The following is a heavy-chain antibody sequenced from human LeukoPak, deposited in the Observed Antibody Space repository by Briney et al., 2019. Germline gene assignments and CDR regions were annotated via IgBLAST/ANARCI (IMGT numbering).Heavy chain of an antibody. D-gene: IGHD6-19*01. CDR1: GFTFSSYS. CDR3: AKDMWASETVAGTSRLADY. V-gene: IGHV3-21*04. CDR2: INTISSYI. J-gene: IGHJ4*02. Sequence: PGGSLRLSCAASGFTFSSYSFNWVRQAPGKGLEWVSSINTISSYIYYADSVKGRFTISRDNAKNSLSLQMNSLRAEDTAVYYCAKDMWASETVAGTSRLADYWGQGTLVTVSS.